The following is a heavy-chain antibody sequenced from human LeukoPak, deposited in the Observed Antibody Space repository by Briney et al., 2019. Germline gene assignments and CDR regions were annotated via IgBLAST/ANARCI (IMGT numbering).Heavy chain of an antibody. D-gene: IGHD3-10*01. CDR1: GGSISSSNW. CDR3: ARDYGSGSLWRAYYYGMDI. Sequence: SETLSLTCAVSGGSISSSNWWSWVRQPPGKGLEWIGEIYHSGSTNYNPSLKSRVTISVDKSKNQFSLKLSSVTAADTAVYYCARDYGSGSLWRAYYYGMDIWGQGTTVTVSS. CDR2: IYHSGST. V-gene: IGHV4-4*02. J-gene: IGHJ6*02.